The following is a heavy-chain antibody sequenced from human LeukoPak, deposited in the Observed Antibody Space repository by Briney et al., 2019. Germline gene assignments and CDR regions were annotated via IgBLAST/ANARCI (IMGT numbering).Heavy chain of an antibody. V-gene: IGHV3-23*01. D-gene: IGHD2-2*01. CDR2: ISGSGGNT. Sequence: GGSLRLSCAASGFTFSNYAMSWVRQAPGKGLEWVSAISGSGGNTYYADSVKGRFTISRDNSKNTLYLQIKSLRVEDTAVYYCAKGRSSSAYDPGDYWGQGTLVTVSS. J-gene: IGHJ4*02. CDR3: AKGRSSSAYDPGDY. CDR1: GFTFSNYA.